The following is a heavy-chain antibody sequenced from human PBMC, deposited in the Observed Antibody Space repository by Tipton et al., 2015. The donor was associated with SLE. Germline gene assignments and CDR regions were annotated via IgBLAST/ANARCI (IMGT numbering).Heavy chain of an antibody. V-gene: IGHV4-39*01. CDR1: GGSISSSSYY. Sequence: TLSLTRTVSGGSISSSSYYWGWIRQPPGKGLEWIGSIYYSGSTSYNPSLKSRVTIYVDTSKNQFSLKLSSVTAADTAVYYCASERYSGYANAFGIWGQGTMVTVSS. CDR2: IYYSGST. J-gene: IGHJ3*02. CDR3: ASERYSGYANAFGI. D-gene: IGHD5-12*01.